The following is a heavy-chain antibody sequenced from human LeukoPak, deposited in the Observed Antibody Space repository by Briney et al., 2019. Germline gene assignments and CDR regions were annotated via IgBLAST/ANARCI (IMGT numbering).Heavy chain of an antibody. CDR1: GYHLTSFW. D-gene: IGHD1-20*01. J-gene: IGHJ3*01. CDR3: TRRGYNYDTLSGPDAFDV. Sequence: GESLRISCQASGYHLTSFWVNWVRQMPGKLLQRVGRIDPTDSHTHYSQSFRGHVALSIDTSINTAYLKWTSLKASDTAVDYCTRRGYNYDTLSGPDAFDVWGQGTVDTVSS. V-gene: IGHV5-10-1*01. CDR2: IDPTDSHT.